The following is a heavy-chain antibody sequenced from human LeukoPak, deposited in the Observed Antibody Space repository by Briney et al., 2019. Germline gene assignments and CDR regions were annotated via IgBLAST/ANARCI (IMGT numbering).Heavy chain of an antibody. D-gene: IGHD6-19*01. CDR1: GFPFSSYG. J-gene: IGHJ4*02. CDR2: IRFDGSEK. V-gene: IGHV3-30*02. Sequence: GGSLRLSCVASGFPFSSYGMHWVRRAPGKGLEWMTFIRFDGSEKYYADSVKGRFTISRDNSKNTLYLQMNSLRAEDTAVYYCSKTIAVADPTDYWGQGTLVTVSS. CDR3: SKTIAVADPTDY.